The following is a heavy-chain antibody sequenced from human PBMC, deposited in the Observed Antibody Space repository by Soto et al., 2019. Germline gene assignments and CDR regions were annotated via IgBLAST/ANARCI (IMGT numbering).Heavy chain of an antibody. J-gene: IGHJ4*01. CDR1: GFVFGDYA. Sequence: PGGSLRFSCSASGFVFGDYAVTWVRQAPGKGLEWVGVVRSETYGGSTEYAASVKGRFRISRDDSESIAYLQMTNLKTEDTAVYYCTRGRGTSGWYADYWGKGIRVTVSS. D-gene: IGHD6-13*01. V-gene: IGHV3-49*04. CDR3: TRGRGTSGWYADY. CDR2: VRSETYGGST.